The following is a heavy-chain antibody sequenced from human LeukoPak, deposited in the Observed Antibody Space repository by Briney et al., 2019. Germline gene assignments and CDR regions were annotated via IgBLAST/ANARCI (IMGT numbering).Heavy chain of an antibody. CDR2: INHSGST. CDR3: ARDPRTTVTTSYYYYDMDV. CDR1: GGSFSGYY. D-gene: IGHD4-17*01. V-gene: IGHV4-34*01. Sequence: SETLSLTCAVHGGSFSGYYWSWIREPPGKGLEWIGEINHSGSTNYNPSLKSRVTISVDTSKNQFSLKLSSVTAADTAVYYCARDPRTTVTTSYYYYDMDVWGKGTTVTVSS. J-gene: IGHJ6*04.